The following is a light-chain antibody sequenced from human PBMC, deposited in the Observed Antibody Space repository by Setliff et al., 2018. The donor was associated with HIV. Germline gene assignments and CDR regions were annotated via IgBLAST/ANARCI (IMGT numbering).Light chain of an antibody. CDR2: EVS. CDR3: CSYAGSSTFSYV. CDR1: SSDVGSYNL. J-gene: IGLJ1*01. V-gene: IGLV2-23*02. Sequence: QSALTQPASVSGSPGQSITISCTGTSSDVGSYNLVSWYQQHPGKAPKLMIYEVSKRPSGVSNRFSGSKSGNTASPTISGLQAEDEADYYCCSYAGSSTFSYVFGTGTKV.